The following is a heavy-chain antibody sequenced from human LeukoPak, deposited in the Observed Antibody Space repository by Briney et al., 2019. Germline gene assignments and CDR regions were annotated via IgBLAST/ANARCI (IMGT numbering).Heavy chain of an antibody. D-gene: IGHD5-12*01. CDR1: GFNFIDYR. Sequence: PGGSLRLSCAASGFNFIDYRINWVRQAPGKGLELISYIGISSGNTKYADSVKGRFTISRDKARNSLYLQMNSLRVEDTAMYYCARDHRYAFDNWGHGTLVTVSS. CDR3: ARDHRYAFDN. J-gene: IGHJ4*01. CDR2: IGISSGNT. V-gene: IGHV3-48*01.